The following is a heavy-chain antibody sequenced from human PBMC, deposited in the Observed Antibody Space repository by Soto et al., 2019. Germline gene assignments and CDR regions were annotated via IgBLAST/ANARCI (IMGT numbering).Heavy chain of an antibody. CDR3: ARSTVADDAFDI. D-gene: IGHD6-19*01. Sequence: SETLSLTCTVSGGSISSSSYYWGWIRQPPGKGLEWIGNIYYSGSTYYNPSLKSRATISVDTSKNQFSLKLSSVTAADTAVYYCARSTVADDAFDIWGQGTMVTVSS. V-gene: IGHV4-39*01. J-gene: IGHJ3*02. CDR1: GGSISSSSYY. CDR2: IYYSGST.